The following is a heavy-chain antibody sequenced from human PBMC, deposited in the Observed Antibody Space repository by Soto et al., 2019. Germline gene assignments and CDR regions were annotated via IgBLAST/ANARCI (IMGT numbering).Heavy chain of an antibody. D-gene: IGHD6-13*01. Sequence: ASVKVYCKASGYTFTSYAMHWVRQAPGQRLEWMGWINAGNGNTKYSQKFQGRVTITRDASASTAYMELSSLRSEDTAVYYCARDHGSSSWSSPYYYYGMEVWCQGTTVTVAS. V-gene: IGHV1-3*01. CDR2: INAGNGNT. CDR3: ARDHGSSSWSSPYYYYGMEV. J-gene: IGHJ6*02. CDR1: GYTFTSYA.